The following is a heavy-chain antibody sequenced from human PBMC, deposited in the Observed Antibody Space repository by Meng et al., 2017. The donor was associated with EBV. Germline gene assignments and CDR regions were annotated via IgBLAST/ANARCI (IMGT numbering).Heavy chain of an antibody. CDR1: GASVSGGTYH. Sequence: QVQLQESGPGLVKPSETLSLTGTDSGASVSGGTYHWSWIRQPPGKELEWIGYIYDGGTTIYNPSLKSRVTISVDASKNQFSLKLSSLTTADTAVYYCAKSRSSTPGVVDYWGQGTLFTVSS. CDR3: AKSRSSTPGVVDY. V-gene: IGHV4-61*01. D-gene: IGHD3-10*01. J-gene: IGHJ4*02. CDR2: IYDGGTT.